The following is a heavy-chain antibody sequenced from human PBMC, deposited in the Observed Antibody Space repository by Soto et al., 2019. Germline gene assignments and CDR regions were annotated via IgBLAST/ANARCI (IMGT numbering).Heavy chain of an antibody. Sequence: GGSLRLSCAASGFTFDDYAMHWVRQAPGKGLEWVSGISWNSGSIGYADSVKGRFTISRDNAKNSLYLQMNSLRAEDTALYYCAKELTYYYGSGSSGSTDVWGQGTTVTVSS. V-gene: IGHV3-9*01. J-gene: IGHJ6*02. CDR3: AKELTYYYGSGSSGSTDV. CDR1: GFTFDDYA. CDR2: ISWNSGSI. D-gene: IGHD3-10*01.